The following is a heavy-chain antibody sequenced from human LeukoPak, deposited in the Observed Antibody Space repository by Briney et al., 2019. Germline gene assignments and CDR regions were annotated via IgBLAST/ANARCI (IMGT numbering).Heavy chain of an antibody. J-gene: IGHJ6*02. Sequence: GRSLRLSCAASGFTFSSYGMHWVRQAPGKGLEWVAVISYDGSNKYYADSAKGRFTISRDNSKNTLYLQMNSLRAEDTAVYYCAKDRGDSSSWFPYYYYYGMDVWGQGTTVTVSS. D-gene: IGHD6-13*01. CDR3: AKDRGDSSSWFPYYYYYGMDV. CDR1: GFTFSSYG. V-gene: IGHV3-30*18. CDR2: ISYDGSNK.